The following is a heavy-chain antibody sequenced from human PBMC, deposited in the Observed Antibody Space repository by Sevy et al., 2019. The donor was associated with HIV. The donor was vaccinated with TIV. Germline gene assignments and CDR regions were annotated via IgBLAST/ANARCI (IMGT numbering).Heavy chain of an antibody. CDR3: ARRRVEDYYGSGTPPLVNGPFDI. J-gene: IGHJ3*02. D-gene: IGHD3-10*01. CDR1: GGSISSSDNY. CDR2: SYYSGST. V-gene: IGHV4-39*01. Sequence: SENLSLTCTVSGGSISSSDNYWGWIRQPPGKGLDWIASSYYSGSTYYNPSLKSRFTISVDTSKNQFSLKLRSVTAADTAVYYCARRRVEDYYGSGTPPLVNGPFDIWGQGTMVTVSS.